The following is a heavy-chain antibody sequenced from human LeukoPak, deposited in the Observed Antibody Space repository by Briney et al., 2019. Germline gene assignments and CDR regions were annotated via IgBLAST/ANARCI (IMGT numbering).Heavy chain of an antibody. CDR3: ARDGGDYDFWSGYSAFDY. J-gene: IGHJ4*02. Sequence: ASVKVSCKASGYTFTSYGISWVRQAPGQGLEWMGWISAYNGNTNYAQKLQGRVTMTTDTSTSTAYMELRSLRSDDTAVYYCARDGGDYDFWSGYSAFDYWGQVTLVTVSS. CDR1: GYTFTSYG. CDR2: ISAYNGNT. D-gene: IGHD3-3*01. V-gene: IGHV1-18*01.